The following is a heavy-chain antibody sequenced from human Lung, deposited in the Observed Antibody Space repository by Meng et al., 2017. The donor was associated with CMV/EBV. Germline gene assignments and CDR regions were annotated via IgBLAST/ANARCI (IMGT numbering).Heavy chain of an antibody. Sequence: ESLKISCAASGFTFSSYSLNWVRQAPGKGLEWVSYISSSSSTIYYADPLKGRFTISRDNAKNSLYLQMNSLRAEDTAVYYCARGLRYYDFWSGSDIYGMDVWGQGTTVTVSS. CDR1: GFTFSSYS. CDR2: ISSSSSTI. J-gene: IGHJ6*02. V-gene: IGHV3-48*04. D-gene: IGHD3-3*01. CDR3: ARGLRYYDFWSGSDIYGMDV.